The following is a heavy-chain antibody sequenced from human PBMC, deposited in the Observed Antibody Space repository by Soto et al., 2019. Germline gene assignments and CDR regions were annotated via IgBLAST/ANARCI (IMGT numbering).Heavy chain of an antibody. CDR3: ARAPVAGTPYYYYGMDV. Sequence: EVQLVESGGGLVQPGGSLRLSCAASGFTFSSYWMSWVRQAPGKGLEWVANIKQDGSEKYYVDSVKGRFTISRDNAKNSLYLQMNSLRAEDTAVYYCARAPVAGTPYYYYGMDVWGQGTTVTVSS. CDR1: GFTFSSYW. J-gene: IGHJ6*02. D-gene: IGHD6-19*01. CDR2: IKQDGSEK. V-gene: IGHV3-7*01.